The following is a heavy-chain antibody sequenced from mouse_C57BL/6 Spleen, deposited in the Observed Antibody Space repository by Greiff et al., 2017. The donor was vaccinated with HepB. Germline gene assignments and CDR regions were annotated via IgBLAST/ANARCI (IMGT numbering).Heavy chain of an antibody. V-gene: IGHV8-12*01. CDR3: ARRGGYYGSSYPVYYAMDY. CDR1: GFSLSTSGMG. J-gene: IGHJ4*01. D-gene: IGHD1-1*01. CDR2: IYWDDDK. Sequence: QVQLKESGPGILQSSQTLSLTCSFSGFSLSTSGMGVSWIRQPSGKGLEWLAHIYWDDDKRYNPSLKSRHTISKDTSRNQVFLKITSVDTADTATYYCARRGGYYGSSYPVYYAMDYWGQGTSVTVSS.